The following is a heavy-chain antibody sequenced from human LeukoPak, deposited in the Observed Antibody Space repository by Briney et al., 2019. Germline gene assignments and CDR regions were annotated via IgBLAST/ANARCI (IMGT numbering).Heavy chain of an antibody. D-gene: IGHD6-13*01. CDR2: ISGSGGST. V-gene: IGHV3-23*01. CDR1: GFTFSSYA. Sequence: GGSLRLSCAASGFTFSSYAMSWVRQAPGKGPEWVSAISGSGGSTYYADSVKGRFTISRDNSKNTLYLQMNSLRAEDTAVYYCAKALAYYYYYMDVWGKGTTVTVSS. CDR3: AKALAYYYYYMDV. J-gene: IGHJ6*03.